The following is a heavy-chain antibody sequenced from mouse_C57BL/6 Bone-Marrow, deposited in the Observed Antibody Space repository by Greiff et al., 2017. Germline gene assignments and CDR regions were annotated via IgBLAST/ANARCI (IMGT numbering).Heavy chain of an antibody. CDR3: ARERLDYFDY. J-gene: IGHJ2*01. CDR2: ISDGGSYT. Sequence: EVKLQESGGGLVKPGGSLKLSCAASGFTFSSYAMSWVRQTPEKMLEWVATISDGGSYTYYPDNVKGRFTISRDNAKNHLYLQISHLRTKDTAMYYCARERLDYFDYWGQGTTLTVSS. CDR1: GFTFSSYA. D-gene: IGHD2-4*01. V-gene: IGHV5-4*01.